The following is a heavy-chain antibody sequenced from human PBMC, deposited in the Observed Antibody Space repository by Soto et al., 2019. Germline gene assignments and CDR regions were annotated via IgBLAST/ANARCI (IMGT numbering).Heavy chain of an antibody. V-gene: IGHV3-48*01. J-gene: IGHJ4*02. Sequence: EVQLVESGGGLVQPGGSLRLSCAASGFTFSSYSMNWVRQAPGKGLEWVSYISSSSSTIYYADSVKGRFPISRDNAKNSVYLQMNSLRAEDTAVYYCARGGMTTGDYWGQGTLVTVSS. CDR1: GFTFSSYS. CDR2: ISSSSSTI. D-gene: IGHD4-17*01. CDR3: ARGGMTTGDY.